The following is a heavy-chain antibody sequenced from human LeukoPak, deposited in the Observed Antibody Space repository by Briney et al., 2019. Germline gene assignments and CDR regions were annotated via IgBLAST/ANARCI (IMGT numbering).Heavy chain of an antibody. CDR3: ARGGGYDYFGY. V-gene: IGHV4-34*01. Sequence: SETLSLTCAVYGGSFSGYYWSWIRQPPGKGLEWIGEINHSGSTNHNPSLKSRVTISVDTSKNQFSLKLSSVTAADTAVYYCARGGGYDYFGYWGQGTLVTVSS. CDR2: INHSGST. D-gene: IGHD5-12*01. J-gene: IGHJ4*02. CDR1: GGSFSGYY.